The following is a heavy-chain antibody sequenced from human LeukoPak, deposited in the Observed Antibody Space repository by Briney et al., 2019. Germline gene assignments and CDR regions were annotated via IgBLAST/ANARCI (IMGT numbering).Heavy chain of an antibody. J-gene: IGHJ6*03. V-gene: IGHV3-30*02. CDR1: GFTFSSYG. CDR2: IRYDGSNK. Sequence: GGSLRLSCAASGFTFSSYGMHWVRQAPGKGLEWVAFIRYDGSNKYYADSVKGRFTISRDNSKNTLYLQMNSLRAEDTAVYYCAKQRYYYDSSGRSGGYYVDVWGKGTTVTVSS. D-gene: IGHD3-22*01. CDR3: AKQRYYYDSSGRSGGYYVDV.